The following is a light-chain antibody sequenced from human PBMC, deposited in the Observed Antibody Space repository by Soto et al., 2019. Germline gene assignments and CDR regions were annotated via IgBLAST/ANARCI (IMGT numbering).Light chain of an antibody. CDR1: SSNIGSKY. CDR3: AACDAGGSGPA. V-gene: IGLV1-47*01. Sequence: QAVLTQPPSASGTPGQRVTISCSGSSSNIGSKYVYWYQQLPGTAPKLLMYRNNQRPSGVPDRFSGSKSVTSASLAISGLRAEDDADYYCAACDAGGSGPAFGGGTKLTVL. CDR2: RNN. J-gene: IGLJ2*01.